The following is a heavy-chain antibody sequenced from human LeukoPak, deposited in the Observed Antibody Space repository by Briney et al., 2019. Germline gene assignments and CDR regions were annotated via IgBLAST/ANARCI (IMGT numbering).Heavy chain of an antibody. Sequence: PSETLSLTCTVSGYSISSGYYWGWIRQPPGKGLEWIGSIYHSGSTYYSPSLKSRVTISVDTSKNQFSLKLSSVTAADTAVYYCASARRIDIVVVVAATTDYYYMDVWGKGTTVTVSS. CDR2: IYHSGST. J-gene: IGHJ6*03. D-gene: IGHD2-15*01. CDR3: ASARRIDIVVVVAATTDYYYMDV. CDR1: GYSISSGYY. V-gene: IGHV4-38-2*02.